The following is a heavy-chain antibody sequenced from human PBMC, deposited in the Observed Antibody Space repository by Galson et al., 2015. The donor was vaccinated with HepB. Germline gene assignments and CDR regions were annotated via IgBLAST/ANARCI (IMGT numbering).Heavy chain of an antibody. CDR2: IYSGGST. CDR1: GFSVSNNY. Sequence: SLRLSCAASGFSVSNNYMNWVRQAPGRGLEWVAVIYSGGSTYYADSVKGRFTISRHNSKNTLFLQMNSLRVEDTALYFCASNDYRHAFDVWGQGTMVIVSS. J-gene: IGHJ3*01. V-gene: IGHV3-53*04. D-gene: IGHD4-11*01. CDR3: ASNDYRHAFDV.